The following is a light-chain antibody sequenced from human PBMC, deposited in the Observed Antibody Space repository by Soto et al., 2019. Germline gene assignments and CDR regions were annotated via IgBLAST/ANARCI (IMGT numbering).Light chain of an antibody. CDR1: QSISSY. CDR2: AAS. Sequence: DIQMTQSPSSLSASVGDRVTITCRASQSISSYLNWYQQKPGKAPKVLIYAASSLQSGVPSRFSGSGSGTDFTLTISSLQPEDFATYYCQQSYSTLITFGQATRLEIK. J-gene: IGKJ5*01. V-gene: IGKV1-39*01. CDR3: QQSYSTLIT.